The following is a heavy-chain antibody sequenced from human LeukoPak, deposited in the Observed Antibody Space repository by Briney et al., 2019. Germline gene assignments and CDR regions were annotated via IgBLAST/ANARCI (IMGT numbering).Heavy chain of an antibody. CDR1: GFTFGPYA. CDR3: AKKGRRTTDLGSFDY. J-gene: IGHJ4*02. D-gene: IGHD1-26*01. V-gene: IGHV3-23*01. Sequence: GGSLRLSCAASGFTFGPYAMHWVRQAPEKGLEWVSSISGSGATTYSTDSVKGRFTYYADSVKGRFTISRDNSKNTLYLQMDSLRAEDTAIYYCAKKGRRTTDLGSFDYWGQGTLVTVSS. CDR2: ISGSGATTYSTDSVKGRFT.